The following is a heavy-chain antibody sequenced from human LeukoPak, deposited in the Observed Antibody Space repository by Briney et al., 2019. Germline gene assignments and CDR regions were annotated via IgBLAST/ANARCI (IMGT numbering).Heavy chain of an antibody. CDR1: GYTFTSYG. J-gene: IGHJ6*04. V-gene: IGHV1-18*04. CDR2: ISAYNGNT. D-gene: IGHD3-10*01. CDR3: AREEYYYGSGSWYYGMDV. Sequence: ASVKVSCTASGYTFTSYGISWVRQAPGQGLEWMGWISAYNGNTNYAQKLQGRVTMTTDTSTSTAYMELRSLRSDDTAVYYCAREEYYYGSGSWYYGMDVWGKGTTVTVSS.